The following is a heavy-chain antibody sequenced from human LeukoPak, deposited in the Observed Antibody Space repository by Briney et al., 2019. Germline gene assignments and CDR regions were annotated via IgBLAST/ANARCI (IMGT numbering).Heavy chain of an antibody. J-gene: IGHJ5*01. CDR3: AKGTDVLTGLDWFDS. CDR1: GFTFSSYA. V-gene: IGHV3-23*01. CDR2: ISGSGGST. Sequence: PGGSLRLSCAASGFTFSSYAMSWVRQAPGKGLEWVSAISGSGGSTYYADSVKGRFTISRDNSKNTLYVQMNSVRAEDTAVYYCAKGTDVLTGLDWFDSWGQGTLVSVSS. D-gene: IGHD3-9*01.